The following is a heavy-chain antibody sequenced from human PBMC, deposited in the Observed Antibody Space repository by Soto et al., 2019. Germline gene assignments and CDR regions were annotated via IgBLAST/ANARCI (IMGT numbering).Heavy chain of an antibody. J-gene: IGHJ5*02. CDR2: IGAYNGDT. CDR1: GYTFSTYG. D-gene: IGHD1-1*01. Sequence: QVQWVQSGAEVKKPGASVKVSCKASGYTFSTYGFSWVRQAPGQGLEWMGWIGAYNGDTNYAQNFQGRVTMTTDTSTTTSYMELRSLTSDDTAVYFCARDWKGEEGFDPWGQGTLVTVSS. V-gene: IGHV1-18*01. CDR3: ARDWKGEEGFDP.